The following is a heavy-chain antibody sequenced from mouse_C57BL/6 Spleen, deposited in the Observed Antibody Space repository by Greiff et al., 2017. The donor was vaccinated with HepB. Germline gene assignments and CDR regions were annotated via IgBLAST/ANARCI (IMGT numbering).Heavy chain of an antibody. J-gene: IGHJ2*01. CDR1: GYTFTSYW. CDR3: ARERFGSSYVDYFDY. V-gene: IGHV1-52*01. CDR2: IDPSDSET. Sequence: QVQLQQPGAELVRPGSSVKLSCKASGYTFTSYWMHWVKQRPIQGLEWIGNIDPSDSETHYNQKFKDKATLTVDKSSSTAYMQLSSLTSEDSAVYYCARERFGSSYVDYFDYWGQGTTLTVSS. D-gene: IGHD1-1*01.